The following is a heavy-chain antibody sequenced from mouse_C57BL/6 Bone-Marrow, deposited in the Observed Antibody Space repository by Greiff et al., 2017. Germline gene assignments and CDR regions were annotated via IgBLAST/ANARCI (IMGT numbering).Heavy chain of an antibody. CDR1: GYTFTSYW. CDR3: ARYSNYVDYAMDY. D-gene: IGHD2-5*01. CDR2: INPSNGGT. Sequence: VQLQQPGTELVKPGASVKLSCKASGYTFTSYWMHWVKQRPGQGLEWIGNINPSNGGTNYNEKCKSKATLTVDKSSSTAYMQLSSLTSEDSAVYYCARYSNYVDYAMDYWGQGTSVTVSS. V-gene: IGHV1-53*01. J-gene: IGHJ4*01.